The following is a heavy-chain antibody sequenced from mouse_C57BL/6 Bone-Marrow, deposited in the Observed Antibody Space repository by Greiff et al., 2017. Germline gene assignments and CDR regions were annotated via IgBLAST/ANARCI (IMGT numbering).Heavy chain of an antibody. CDR3: ARKVGTNWDWYFDV. CDR2: ISNGGGST. V-gene: IGHV5-12*01. D-gene: IGHD4-1*01. Sequence: VQLVESGGGLVQPGGSLKLSCAASGFTFSDYYMYWVRQTPEKRLEWVAYISNGGGSTYYPDTVKGRFTISRDNAKNTLYLHMSRLKSEDTAMYYCARKVGTNWDWYFDVWGTGTTVTVSS. J-gene: IGHJ1*03. CDR1: GFTFSDYY.